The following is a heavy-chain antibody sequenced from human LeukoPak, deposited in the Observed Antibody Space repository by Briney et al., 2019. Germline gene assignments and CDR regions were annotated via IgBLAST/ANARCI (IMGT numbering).Heavy chain of an antibody. CDR2: IWYDGSNK. V-gene: IGHV3-33*01. CDR1: GFTFSSYG. J-gene: IGHJ4*02. D-gene: IGHD2-15*01. CDR3: ARRGRVAATLFDY. Sequence: GGSLRLSCAASGFTFSSYGMHWVRQAPGKGLEWVAVIWYDGSNKYYADSVKGRFTISRDNSKNTLYLQMNSLRAEDTAVYYCARRGRVAATLFDYWGQGTLVTVSS.